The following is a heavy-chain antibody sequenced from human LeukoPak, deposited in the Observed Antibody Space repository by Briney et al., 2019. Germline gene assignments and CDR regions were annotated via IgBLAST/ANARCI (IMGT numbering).Heavy chain of an antibody. Sequence: GGSLRLSCAASGFIFSDYSMNWVRQAPGKGLEWISRFYSGSSDATYADSVKGRFTISRDNSKNTLYLQMNSLRAEDTAVYYCAKGGYYYDSSGYYEFDYWGQGTLVTVSS. CDR2: FYSGSSDA. J-gene: IGHJ4*02. CDR1: GFIFSDYS. D-gene: IGHD3-22*01. V-gene: IGHV3-23*03. CDR3: AKGGYYYDSSGYYEFDY.